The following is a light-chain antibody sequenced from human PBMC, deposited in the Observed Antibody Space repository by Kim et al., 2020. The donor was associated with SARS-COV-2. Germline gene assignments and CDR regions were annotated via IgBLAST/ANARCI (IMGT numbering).Light chain of an antibody. V-gene: IGLV2-11*01. CDR2: DVS. CDR3: CSYAGSYWV. CDR1: GYNY. J-gene: IGLJ3*02. Sequence: GYNYVSWYQQHPGKAPKLMIYDVSKRPSGVPDRFSGSKSGNTASLTISGLQAEDEADYYCCSYAGSYWVFGGGTKLTVL.